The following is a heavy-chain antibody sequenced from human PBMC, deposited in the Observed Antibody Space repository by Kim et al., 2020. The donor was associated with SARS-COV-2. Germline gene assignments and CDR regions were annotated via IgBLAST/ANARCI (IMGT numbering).Heavy chain of an antibody. J-gene: IGHJ4*02. CDR2: T. D-gene: IGHD4-17*01. V-gene: IGHV1-58*01. Sequence: TNYAQKFQERVTITRDMSTSTAYMELSSLRSEDTAVYYCAAGTTVVTSDYWGQGTLVTVSS. CDR3: AAGTTVVTSDY.